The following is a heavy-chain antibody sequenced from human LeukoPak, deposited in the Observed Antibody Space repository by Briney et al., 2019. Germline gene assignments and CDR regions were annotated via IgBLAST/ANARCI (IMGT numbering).Heavy chain of an antibody. V-gene: IGHV3-9*01. Sequence: GGFLRLSCAASGFTFDDYAMHWVRQAPGQGLEWVSGINYNSGSIAYADSVKGRFSISRDNAKNSLYLQMNSLRVEDSAFYFCSKGLNWGLLVGAFHIWGQGTMVTVSS. D-gene: IGHD7-27*01. CDR3: SKGLNWGLLVGAFHI. CDR1: GFTFDDYA. CDR2: INYNSGSI. J-gene: IGHJ3*02.